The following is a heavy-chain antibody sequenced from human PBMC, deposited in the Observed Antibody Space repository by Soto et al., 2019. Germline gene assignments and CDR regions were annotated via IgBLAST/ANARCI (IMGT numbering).Heavy chain of an antibody. CDR2: IYYSGST. Sequence: PSETLSLTCTVSGGSISSGGYYWSWIRQHPGKGLEWIGYIYYSGSTYYNPSLKSRVTISVDTSKNQFSLKLSSVTAADTAVYYCARVGRINWFAPWGQRTLVTVSS. V-gene: IGHV4-31*03. CDR3: ARVGRINWFAP. CDR1: GGSISSGGYY. J-gene: IGHJ5*02.